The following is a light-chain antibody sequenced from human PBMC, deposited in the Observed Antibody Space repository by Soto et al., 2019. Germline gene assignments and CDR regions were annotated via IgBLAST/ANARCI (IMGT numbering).Light chain of an antibody. CDR3: SSYVVSYNWV. J-gene: IGLJ3*02. V-gene: IGLV2-8*01. CDR2: QVT. Sequence: QSALTQPPSASGSPGQSVTISCTGTSSDVGAYDYVSWFQQHPGKAPKLIIYQVTKRPSGVPDRFSGSKSGNTASLTVSGVQAEDEADYFCSSYVVSYNWVFGGGTQLTVL. CDR1: SSDVGAYDY.